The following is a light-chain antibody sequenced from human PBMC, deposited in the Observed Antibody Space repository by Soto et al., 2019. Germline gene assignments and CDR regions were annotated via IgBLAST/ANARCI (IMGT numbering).Light chain of an antibody. Sequence: DIQMTHSLSTLSASVGDRVTITPRASQSISTWLAWYQQKPGKAPKLLIYDASSLESGVPSRFSGSGSGTEFTLTISSLQPDDFATYYCQQLNSYPLTFGGGTKVDIK. CDR3: QQLNSYPLT. CDR1: QSISTW. V-gene: IGKV1-5*01. CDR2: DAS. J-gene: IGKJ4*01.